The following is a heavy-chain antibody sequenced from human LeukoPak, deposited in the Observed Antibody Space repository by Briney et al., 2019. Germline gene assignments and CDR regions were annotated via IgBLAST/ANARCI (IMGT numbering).Heavy chain of an antibody. V-gene: IGHV3-23*01. CDR2: IASYGGTT. CDR3: AKNGIVVVPAAISDAFDI. Sequence: GGSLRLSCAASGFTFGNYAMSWVRQAPGKGLQWVSTIASYGGTTYYADSVKGRLTISRDNFKNAVYLQMNSLRAEDTAVYYCAKNGIVVVPAAISDAFDIWGQGTMVTVSS. CDR1: GFTFGNYA. J-gene: IGHJ3*02. D-gene: IGHD2-2*01.